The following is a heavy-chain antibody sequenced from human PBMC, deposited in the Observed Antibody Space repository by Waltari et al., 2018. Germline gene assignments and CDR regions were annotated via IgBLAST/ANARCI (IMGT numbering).Heavy chain of an antibody. D-gene: IGHD2-15*01. CDR1: GYTFTKYY. Sequence: QVKLVQSGAEVKKPGASVRVSCKASGYTFTKYYIHWVRQAPGQGLDWMGRINPKSGDANYTQPFQGRVIMTRDTSINTAYLEVTGLTSDDTAVYYCTRDRVGYCSGGTCYSRWFDPWGQGTLVTVSS. CDR2: INPKSGDA. J-gene: IGHJ5*02. V-gene: IGHV1-2*06. CDR3: TRDRVGYCSGGTCYSRWFDP.